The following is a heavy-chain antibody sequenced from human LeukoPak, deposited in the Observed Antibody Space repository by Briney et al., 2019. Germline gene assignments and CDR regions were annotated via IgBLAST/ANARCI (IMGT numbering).Heavy chain of an antibody. CDR1: GFTFSSYS. J-gene: IGHJ4*02. V-gene: IGHV3-21*04. CDR3: AKEVPYGSGSYYDY. Sequence: PGGSLRLSCAASGFTFSSYSKNWVRQAPGKGLEWVSSISSSSSYIYYADSVKGRFTISRDNAKNSLYLQMNSLRAEDTALYYCAKEVPYGSGSYYDYWGQGTLVTVSS. D-gene: IGHD3-10*01. CDR2: ISSSSSYI.